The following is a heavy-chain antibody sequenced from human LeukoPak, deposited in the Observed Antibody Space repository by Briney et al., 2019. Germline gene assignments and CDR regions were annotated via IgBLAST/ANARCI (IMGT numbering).Heavy chain of an antibody. CDR1: GFTFSSYA. CDR3: APSPYYYESSGYSA. D-gene: IGHD3-22*01. Sequence: GGSLRLSCSASGFTFSSYAMHWVRQAPGKGLEYVSAISSNGGSTYYADSVKGRFIISRDNSKNTLYLQMSSLRAEDTAVYYCAPSPYYYESSGYSAWGQGTLVTVSS. V-gene: IGHV3-64D*06. J-gene: IGHJ5*02. CDR2: ISSNGGST.